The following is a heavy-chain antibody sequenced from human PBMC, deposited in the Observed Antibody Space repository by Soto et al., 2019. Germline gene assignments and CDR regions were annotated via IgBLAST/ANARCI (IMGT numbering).Heavy chain of an antibody. V-gene: IGHV1-2*02. D-gene: IGHD1-1*01. Sequence: QVQLVQSGAEVKKPGASVKVSCKAPRYIFTAYFMHWVRQAPGQGLEWMGWINPNNGATHYGLSFQGRVTMTREPSISTAYMELSSLRSDDTAVYYCASHDPGALFYPWCQGTLVIVSA. CDR3: ASHDPGALFYP. J-gene: IGHJ5*02. CDR2: INPNNGAT. CDR1: RYIFTAYF.